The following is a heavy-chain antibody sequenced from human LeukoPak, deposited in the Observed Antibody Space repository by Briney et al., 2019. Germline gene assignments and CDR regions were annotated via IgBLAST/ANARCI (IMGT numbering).Heavy chain of an antibody. J-gene: IGHJ4*02. CDR3: ARVPIVVVTAISASFDY. CDR1: GYSISSGYY. Sequence: SETLSLTCAVSGYSISSGYYWGWIRQPPGKGLAWIGSIYHSGSTYYNPSLKSRVTISVDTSKNRFSLKLSSVTAADTAVYYCARVPIVVVTAISASFDYWGQGTLVTVSS. V-gene: IGHV4-38-2*01. CDR2: IYHSGST. D-gene: IGHD2-21*02.